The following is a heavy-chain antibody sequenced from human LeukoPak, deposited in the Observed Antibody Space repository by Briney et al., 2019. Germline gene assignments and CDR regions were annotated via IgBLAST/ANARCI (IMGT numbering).Heavy chain of an antibody. CDR1: GYTFTGYY. V-gene: IGHV1-8*02. CDR2: MNPNSGNT. Sequence: ASVKVSCKASGYTFTGYYMHWVRQAPGQGLEWMGWMNPNSGNTGYAQKFQGRVTMTRNTSISTAYMELSSLRSEDTAVYYRARGLGYHAGVLGFDYWGQGTLVTVSS. J-gene: IGHJ4*02. CDR3: ARGLGYHAGVLGFDY. D-gene: IGHD2-2*01.